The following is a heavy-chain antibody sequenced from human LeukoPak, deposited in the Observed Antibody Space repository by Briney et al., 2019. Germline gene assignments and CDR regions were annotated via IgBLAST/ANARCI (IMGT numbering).Heavy chain of an antibody. D-gene: IGHD3-16*01. J-gene: IGHJ4*02. CDR1: GFTFSNYG. V-gene: IGHV3-30*18. CDR2: ISYDGSNK. CDR3: AKPRMKYDYFFDY. Sequence: GRSLRLSCAASGFTFSNYGMHWVRQAPGKGLEWVAAISYDGSNKYYADSVKGRFTISRDNSKNTLYLQMNSLRAEDTAVYYCAKPRMKYDYFFDYWGQGTLVTVSS.